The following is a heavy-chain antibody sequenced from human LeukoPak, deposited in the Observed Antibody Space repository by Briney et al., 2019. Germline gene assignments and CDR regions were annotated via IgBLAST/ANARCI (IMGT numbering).Heavy chain of an antibody. Sequence: GGSLRLSCAVSRITFSNAWPSWVRQAPGKGLKWVGRIKSKAEGETKEYAASVKGRFTISRDDSRSRLYLQMSSLKTEDTAVYYCATGIVTGTSRWGQGTLVAVSS. CDR2: IKSKAEGETK. D-gene: IGHD1-20*01. CDR3: ATGIVTGTSR. CDR1: RITFSNAW. J-gene: IGHJ4*02. V-gene: IGHV3-15*01.